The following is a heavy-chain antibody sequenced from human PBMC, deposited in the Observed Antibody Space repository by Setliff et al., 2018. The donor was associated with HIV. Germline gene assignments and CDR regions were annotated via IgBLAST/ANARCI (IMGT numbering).Heavy chain of an antibody. CDR2: ISSTGAYT. D-gene: IGHD6-13*01. Sequence: GGSLRLSCAASGFTFSSYTINWVRQAPGEGLEWLASISSTGAYTHYADSLKGRFTISRDNAKKSVWLQMNSLRAEDTGVYYCATQTGFYNSHWYDYWGQGTMVTVSS. CDR1: GFTFSSYT. J-gene: IGHJ4*02. CDR3: ATQTGFYNSHWYDY. V-gene: IGHV3-21*01.